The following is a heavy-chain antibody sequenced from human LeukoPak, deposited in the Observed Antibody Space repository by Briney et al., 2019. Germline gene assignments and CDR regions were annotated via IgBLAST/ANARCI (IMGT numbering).Heavy chain of an antibody. CDR1: GGSISSSSYY. CDR3: VRHGGGYCSGGSCYVDY. D-gene: IGHD2-15*01. V-gene: IGHV4-39*01. Sequence: SETLSLTCTVSGGSISSSSYYWGWVRQPPGKGLEWIGSIYYSGSTYYNPSLKSRVTISVDTSKNQFSLKVTSVTAADTAVYYCVRHGGGYCSGGSCYVDYWGQGTLVTVSS. CDR2: IYYSGST. J-gene: IGHJ4*02.